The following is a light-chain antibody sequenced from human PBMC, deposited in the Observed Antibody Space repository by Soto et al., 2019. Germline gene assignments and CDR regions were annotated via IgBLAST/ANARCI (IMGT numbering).Light chain of an antibody. CDR2: EVT. J-gene: IGLJ1*01. CDR1: SGDIGSYNR. CDR3: SSYTNINTTACV. V-gene: IGLV2-14*01. Sequence: QSALTQPASVSGSPGQSITISCTGTSGDIGSYNRVSWYQQHPGKAPKLIIYEVTDRPSGVSNRFSGSKSGNTASLTISGLQAEDEAEYYCSSYTNINTTACVFGTATKVTV.